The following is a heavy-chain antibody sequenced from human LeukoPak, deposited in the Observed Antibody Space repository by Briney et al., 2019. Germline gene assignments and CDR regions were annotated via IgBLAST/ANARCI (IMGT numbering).Heavy chain of an antibody. J-gene: IGHJ4*02. CDR2: IIPILGIA. CDR3: ARGQDSSGPFDY. CDR1: GGTFSSYA. V-gene: IGHV1-69*04. Sequence: ASVKVSCKASGGTFSSYAISWVRPAPGQGLEWMGRIIPILGIANYAQRFQGRVTITADKSTSTAYMELSSLRSEDTAVYYCARGQDSSGPFDYWGQGTLVTVSS. D-gene: IGHD3-22*01.